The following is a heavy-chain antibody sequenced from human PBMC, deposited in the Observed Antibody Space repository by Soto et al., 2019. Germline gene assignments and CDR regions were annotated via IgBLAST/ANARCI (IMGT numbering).Heavy chain of an antibody. V-gene: IGHV5-51*01. Sequence: PGESLKISCQGSGYSFTSYWIGWVRQMPGKGLEWMGIIYPGDSDTRYSPSFQGQVTISADKSIRTAYLQWSSLKASDTAIYYCARGELADLSTRSPSTWFRFWGQGTLVTVSS. CDR2: IYPGDSDT. D-gene: IGHD1-26*01. CDR3: ARGELADLSTRSPSTWFRF. CDR1: GYSFTSYW. J-gene: IGHJ4*02.